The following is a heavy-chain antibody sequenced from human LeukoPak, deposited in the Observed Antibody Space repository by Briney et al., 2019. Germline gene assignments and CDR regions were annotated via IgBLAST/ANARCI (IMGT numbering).Heavy chain of an antibody. CDR1: GFTLSRYL. J-gene: IGHJ4*02. D-gene: IGHD1-26*01. CDR3: ARGRPVGATDY. CDR2: IKQDGSEK. V-gene: IGHV3-7*01. Sequence: GGALRLSRAASGFTLSRYLLSWGRPGPGKGAGWVANIKQDGSEKYYVDSVKGRFTISRDNAKNSLYLQMNSLRAEDTAVYYCARGRPVGATDYWGQGTLVTVSS.